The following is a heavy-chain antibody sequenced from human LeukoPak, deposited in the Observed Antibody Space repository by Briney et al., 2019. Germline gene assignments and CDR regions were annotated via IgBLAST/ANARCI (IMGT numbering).Heavy chain of an antibody. CDR2: ISYDGSNK. Sequence: GGSLRLSCAASGFTFSSYGMHWVRQAPGKGLEWVAVISYDGSNKYYADSVKGRFTISRDNSKNTLYLQMNSLRAEDTAVYYCAKDRGGRWLHKAPFDYWGQGTLVTVSS. D-gene: IGHD5-24*01. J-gene: IGHJ4*02. CDR1: GFTFSSYG. V-gene: IGHV3-30*18. CDR3: AKDRGGRWLHKAPFDY.